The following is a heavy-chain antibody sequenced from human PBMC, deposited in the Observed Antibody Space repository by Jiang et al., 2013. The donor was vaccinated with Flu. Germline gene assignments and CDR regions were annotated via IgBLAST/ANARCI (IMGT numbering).Heavy chain of an antibody. D-gene: IGHD6-19*01. Sequence: SGAEVKKPGASVKVSCKASGYTFTSYGISWVRQAPGQGLEWMGWISAYNGNTNYAQKLQGRVTMTTDTFTSTAYMELRSLRSDDTAVYYCARDRGIAVAGHDYYYGMDVWGQGTTVTVSS. J-gene: IGHJ6*02. CDR3: ARDRGIAVAGHDYYYGMDV. CDR2: ISAYNGNT. CDR1: GYTFTSYG. V-gene: IGHV1-18*01.